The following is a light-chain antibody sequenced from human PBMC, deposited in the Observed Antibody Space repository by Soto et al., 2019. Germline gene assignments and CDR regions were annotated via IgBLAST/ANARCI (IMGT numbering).Light chain of an antibody. CDR2: DAS. CDR1: QSVSSY. Sequence: EIVLTQSPATLSLSPGERATLSCRASQSVSSYLALYQQKPGQAPRLLIYDASNRATGIPARFSGSGSGTDFTLTISSLEPEDFAVYYCQQRSNWLLTFGGGTEVEIK. CDR3: QQRSNWLLT. V-gene: IGKV3-11*01. J-gene: IGKJ4*01.